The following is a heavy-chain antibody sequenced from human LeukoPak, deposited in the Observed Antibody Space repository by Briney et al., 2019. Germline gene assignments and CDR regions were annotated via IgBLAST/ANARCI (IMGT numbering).Heavy chain of an antibody. Sequence: PGGSLRLSCAASGFTFSSYGMHWVRQAPGKGLEWVATISLGGTNKYYVDAVKGRFSISRDDATSSLHLQMNSLRVEDTAVYYCAGIDADWGQGTLVTVSS. V-gene: IGHV3-7*03. CDR3: AGIDAD. CDR1: GFTFSSYG. CDR2: ISLGGTNK. J-gene: IGHJ4*02. D-gene: IGHD3-9*01.